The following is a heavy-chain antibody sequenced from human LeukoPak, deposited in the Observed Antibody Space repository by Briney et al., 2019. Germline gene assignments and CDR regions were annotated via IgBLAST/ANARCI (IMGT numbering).Heavy chain of an antibody. V-gene: IGHV4-59*01. CDR3: ASTTVVTPRAFDI. CDR1: GGSISSYY. CDR2: IYYSGST. J-gene: IGHJ3*02. Sequence: SETLSLTCTVSGGSISSYYWSWIRQPPGKGLEWIGYIYYSGSTNYNPSLKSRVTISVDTSKNQFSLKLSSVTAADTAVYYCASTTVVTPRAFDIWGQGTMVTVPS. D-gene: IGHD4-17*01.